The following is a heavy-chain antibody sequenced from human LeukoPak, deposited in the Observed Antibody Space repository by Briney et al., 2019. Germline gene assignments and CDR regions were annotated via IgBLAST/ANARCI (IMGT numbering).Heavy chain of an antibody. Sequence: ASVKVSCKASGYTFTGYYMHWVRQAPGQGLEWMGWINPNSGGTNYAQKFQGRVTMTEDTSTDTAYMELSSLRSEDTAVYYCATPLGSGYGRDWFDPWGQGTLVTVSS. D-gene: IGHD5-12*01. CDR1: GYTFTGYY. V-gene: IGHV1-2*02. CDR3: ATPLGSGYGRDWFDP. CDR2: INPNSGGT. J-gene: IGHJ5*02.